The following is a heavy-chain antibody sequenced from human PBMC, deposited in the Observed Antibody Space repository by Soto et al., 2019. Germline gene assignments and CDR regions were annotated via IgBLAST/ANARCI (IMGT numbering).Heavy chain of an antibody. CDR1: GFTFSSYS. J-gene: IGHJ4*02. CDR3: ARDLTGRYFDWLLRDYFDY. Sequence: GGSLRLSCAASGFTFSSYSMNWVRQAPGKGLDWVSYISSSSSAIYYADSVKGRFTISRDNAKNSLYLQMNSLRAEDTAVYYCARDLTGRYFDWLLRDYFDYWGQGTLVTVSS. V-gene: IGHV3-48*01. CDR2: ISSSSSAI. D-gene: IGHD3-9*01.